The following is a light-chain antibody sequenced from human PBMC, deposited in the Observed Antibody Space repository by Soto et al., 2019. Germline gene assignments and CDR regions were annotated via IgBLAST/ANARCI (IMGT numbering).Light chain of an antibody. CDR1: SSDVGGYNY. CDR2: DVT. CDR3: QSYDSSLSGYV. J-gene: IGLJ1*01. V-gene: IGLV2-11*01. Sequence: QSVLTQPRSVSGSPGQSVTISCAGTSSDVGGYNYVSWYQQLPGKAPKLMIYDVTKRPSGVPHRFSGSKSGSTASLTISGLQAEDEADYYCQSYDSSLSGYVFGTGTKVTV.